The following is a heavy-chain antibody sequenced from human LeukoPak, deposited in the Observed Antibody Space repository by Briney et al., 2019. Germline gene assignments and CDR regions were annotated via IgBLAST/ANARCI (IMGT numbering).Heavy chain of an antibody. CDR1: GFTFSSYA. CDR3: AKGRDYDSGGSVSDY. V-gene: IGHV3-23*01. CDR2: ISGSGGST. Sequence: PGGSLRLSCAASGFTFSSYAMSWVRQAPGKGLERVSAISGSGGSTYYADSVKGRFTISRDNSKNTLYLQMNSLRAEDTAVYYCAKGRDYDSGGSVSDYWGQGTLVTVSS. J-gene: IGHJ4*02. D-gene: IGHD3-22*01.